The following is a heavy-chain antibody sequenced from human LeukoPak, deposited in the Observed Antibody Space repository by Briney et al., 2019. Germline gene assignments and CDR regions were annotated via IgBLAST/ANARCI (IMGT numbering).Heavy chain of an antibody. D-gene: IGHD2-21*02. CDR3: ARLVVVTAISFDY. CDR2: ISYDGSNK. J-gene: IGHJ4*02. V-gene: IGHV3-30*01. Sequence: GRSLRLSCAASGFTFSSYAMHWVRQAPGKGLEWVAVISYDGSNKYYADSVKGRFTISRDNSKNTLYLQMNSLRAEDTAVYYCARLVVVTAISFDYWGQGTQVTVSS. CDR1: GFTFSSYA.